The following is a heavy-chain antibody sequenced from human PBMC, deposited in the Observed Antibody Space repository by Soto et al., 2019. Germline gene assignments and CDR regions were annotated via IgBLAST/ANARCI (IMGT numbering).Heavy chain of an antibody. CDR1: GGTFSSYA. CDR2: IIPIFGTA. D-gene: IGHD2-2*01. J-gene: IGHJ6*02. Sequence: QVQLVQSGAEVKKPGSSVNVSCKASGGTFSSYAISWVRQAPGQGLEWMGGIIPIFGTANYAQKFQGRVTIPADESTSTAYMELSSLRSEDTAVYYCARVVVVPAATSYYYYGMDVWGQGTTVTVSS. V-gene: IGHV1-69*01. CDR3: ARVVVVPAATSYYYYGMDV.